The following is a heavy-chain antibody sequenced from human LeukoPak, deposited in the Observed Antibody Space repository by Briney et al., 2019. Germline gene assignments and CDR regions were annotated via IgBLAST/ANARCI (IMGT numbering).Heavy chain of an antibody. CDR1: GXTFDDYA. V-gene: IGHV3-43*02. Sequence: GGSLRLSCAASGXTFDDYAMHWVRQAPGKGLEWVSLISGDGDSTYYADSVKGRFTISRDNSKNSLYLQMNSLRTEDTALYYCAKDLADIVEVVSGIDYWGQGTLVTVSS. CDR2: ISGDGDST. J-gene: IGHJ4*02. CDR3: AKDLADIVEVVSGIDY. D-gene: IGHD2-15*01.